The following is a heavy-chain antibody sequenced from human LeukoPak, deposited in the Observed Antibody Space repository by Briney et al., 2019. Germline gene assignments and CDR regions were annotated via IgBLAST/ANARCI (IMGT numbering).Heavy chain of an antibody. D-gene: IGHD3-16*01. J-gene: IGHJ6*03. CDR3: ARLRDYHYMDV. CDR1: GFTFSSYE. CDR2: ISSSGSTI. Sequence: GGSLRLSCAASGFTFSSYEMNWVRQDPGKGLEWVSYISSSGSTIYYADSVKGRFTISRDNAKNSLYLQMNSLRAEDTAVYYCARLRDYHYMDVWGKGTTVTISS. V-gene: IGHV3-48*03.